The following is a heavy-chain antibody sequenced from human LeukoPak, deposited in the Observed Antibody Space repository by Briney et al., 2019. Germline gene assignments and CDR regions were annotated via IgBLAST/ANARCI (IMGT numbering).Heavy chain of an antibody. CDR3: TRLSDYVWGSYRYLPGGDYYGMDV. Sequence: GGSLRLSCAASGFTFSGSAMHWVRQASGKGLEWVGRIRSKANSYATAYAASVKGRFTISRDDSKNTAYLQMNSLKTEDTAVYYCTRLSDYVWGSYRYLPGGDYYGMDVWGQGTTVTVSS. D-gene: IGHD3-16*02. V-gene: IGHV3-73*01. J-gene: IGHJ6*02. CDR2: IRSKANSYAT. CDR1: GFTFSGSA.